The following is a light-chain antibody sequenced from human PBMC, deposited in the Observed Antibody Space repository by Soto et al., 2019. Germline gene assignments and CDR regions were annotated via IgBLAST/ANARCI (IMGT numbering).Light chain of an antibody. V-gene: IGKV1-27*01. J-gene: IGKJ1*01. CDR3: QSFKSAPRT. CDR1: QVISNY. Sequence: DIQLTQSPSSLSASVGARVTITCRASQVISNYVAWYQQRPGKAPKLLMYDASTLQSGVPSRFSGSGSGTDFTLTISSLQPEDVATYYCQSFKSAPRTFGQGTRVDIK. CDR2: DAS.